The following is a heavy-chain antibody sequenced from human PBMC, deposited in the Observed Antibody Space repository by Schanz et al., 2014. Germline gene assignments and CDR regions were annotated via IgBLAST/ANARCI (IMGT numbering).Heavy chain of an antibody. CDR3: ARDSSINWNYFSVGWFDP. CDR1: GFTLSRYW. Sequence: EVQLVESGGGLVQPGGSLRLSCAGSGFTLSRYWMTWVRQAPGKGLEWVASVKQDGSEKYYVDSVKGRFTISRDNARNALSLQMNSLRAEDTALYYCARDSSINWNYFSVGWFDPWGQGTLVTVSS. CDR2: VKQDGSEK. D-gene: IGHD1-7*01. V-gene: IGHV3-7*01. J-gene: IGHJ5*02.